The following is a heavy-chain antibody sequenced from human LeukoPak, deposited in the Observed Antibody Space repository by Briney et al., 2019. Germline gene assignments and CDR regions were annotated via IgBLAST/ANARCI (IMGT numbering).Heavy chain of an antibody. Sequence: SETLSLTCTVSGGSISSGDYYWSWIRKPPGKGLEWIGYIYYSGSTYYNPSLKSRVTISIDTSKNQFSLKLSSVTAADTAVYYCARDLEGYGGPFDYWGQGTLVTVSS. V-gene: IGHV4-30-4*01. CDR1: GGSISSGDYY. D-gene: IGHD4-23*01. J-gene: IGHJ4*02. CDR2: IYYSGST. CDR3: ARDLEGYGGPFDY.